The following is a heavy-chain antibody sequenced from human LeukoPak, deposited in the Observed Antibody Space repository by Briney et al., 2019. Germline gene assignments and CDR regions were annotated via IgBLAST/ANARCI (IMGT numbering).Heavy chain of an antibody. CDR1: GYSISSGYY. Sequence: SETLSLTCTVSGYSISSGYYWGWIRQPPGKGLEWIGSIYHSGSTYYNPSLKSRVTISVDTSKNQFSLKLSSVTAADTAVYYCASIDSGAEYRGIAVAGTLDYWGQGTLVTVSS. D-gene: IGHD6-19*01. V-gene: IGHV4-38-2*02. J-gene: IGHJ4*02. CDR3: ASIDSGAEYRGIAVAGTLDY. CDR2: IYHSGST.